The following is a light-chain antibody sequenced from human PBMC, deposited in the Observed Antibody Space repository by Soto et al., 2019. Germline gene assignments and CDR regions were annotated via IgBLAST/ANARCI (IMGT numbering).Light chain of an antibody. CDR1: QSVIRN. Sequence: IVMTQSPATLSVSPGERATLSCRASQSVIRNLAWYQQKPGQSPRLLIYGASTRATGIPARFSASGTGTDFTLTISDVQPEDFAVYYCHQRQSWPRTFGQGTKVDI. CDR2: GAS. J-gene: IGKJ1*01. CDR3: HQRQSWPRT. V-gene: IGKV3-15*01.